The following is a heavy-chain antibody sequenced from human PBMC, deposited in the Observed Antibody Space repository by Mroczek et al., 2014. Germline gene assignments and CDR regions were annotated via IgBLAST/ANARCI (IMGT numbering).Heavy chain of an antibody. D-gene: IGHD2-2*01. Sequence: QVQLQHGAAGLLKPSETLSLTCAVYGGSFSGYYWSWIRQPPGKGLEWIGEINHSGSTNYNLSLKSRVTISVDTSKNQFSLKLSSVTAADTAVYYCAKTIVVVPAAIEYFQHWGQGTLVTVSS. CDR2: INHSGST. CDR1: GGSFSGYY. V-gene: IGHV4-34*01. CDR3: AKTIVVVPAAIEYFQH. J-gene: IGHJ1*01.